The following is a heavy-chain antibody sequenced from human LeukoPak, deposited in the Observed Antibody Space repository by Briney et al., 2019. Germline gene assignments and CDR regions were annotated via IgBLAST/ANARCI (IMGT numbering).Heavy chain of an antibody. V-gene: IGHV3-33*01. Sequence: PGGSLRLSCAASGFTFSSYGMHWVRQAPGKGLEWVAVIWYDGSNKYYADSVKGRFTISRDNSKNTLYLQMNSLRAEDTAVYYCARAADCSSTSCYRYYFDYWGQGTPVTVSS. J-gene: IGHJ4*02. CDR1: GFTFSSYG. D-gene: IGHD2-2*02. CDR2: IWYDGSNK. CDR3: ARAADCSSTSCYRYYFDY.